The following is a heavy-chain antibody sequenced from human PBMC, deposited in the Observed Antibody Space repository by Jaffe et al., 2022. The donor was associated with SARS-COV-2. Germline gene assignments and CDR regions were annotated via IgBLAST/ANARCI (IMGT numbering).Heavy chain of an antibody. CDR3: AKSSNLDA. Sequence: EVQLLESGGGLVQPGGSLRLSCAASGFTFSSSSMTWVRQAPGKGLEWVSTISGSGGTTYYADSVKGRFTISRDNSKNTLYLQMNSLRAEDTAIYYCAKSSNLDAWGQGSTVTVSS. CDR1: GFTFSSSS. CDR2: ISGSGGTT. J-gene: IGHJ6*02. V-gene: IGHV3-23*01.